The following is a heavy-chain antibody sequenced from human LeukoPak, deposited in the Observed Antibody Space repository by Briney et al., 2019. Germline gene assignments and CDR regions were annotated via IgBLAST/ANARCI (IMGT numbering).Heavy chain of an antibody. V-gene: IGHV1-2*02. CDR1: GYTFTGYY. D-gene: IGHD3-10*01. J-gene: IGHJ5*02. CDR2: INPNSGGT. CDR3: AMVRGPETRFDP. Sequence: GASVKVSCKASGYTFTGYYMHWVRQAPGQGLEWMGWINPNSGGTNYAQKLQGRVTMTRDTSISTAYMELSRLRSDDTAVYYCAMVRGPETRFDPWGQGTLVTVSS.